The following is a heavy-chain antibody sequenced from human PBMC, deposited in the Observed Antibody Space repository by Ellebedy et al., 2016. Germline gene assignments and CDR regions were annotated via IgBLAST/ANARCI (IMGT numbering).Heavy chain of an antibody. V-gene: IGHV3-21*03. CDR3: TSNGGAYNGPY. D-gene: IGHD3-16*01. CDR1: GFTFNIAG. J-gene: IGHJ4*02. Sequence: GESLKISXTASGFTFNIAGMTWVRQAPGKGLEWVATIVFSGTATYYADSLKGRFIISRDNAKNSLFLQMNSLKSEDTAVYYCTSNGGAYNGPYWGQGTLITVSS. CDR2: IVFSGTAT.